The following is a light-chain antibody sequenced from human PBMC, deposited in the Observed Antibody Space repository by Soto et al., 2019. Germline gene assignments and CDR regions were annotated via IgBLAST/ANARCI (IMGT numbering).Light chain of an antibody. Sequence: QSALTQPASVSGSPGQSITISCTGTSSDVGGYNLVSWYRQHPGKAPKLMIYEGSKRPSGVSNRFSGSKSGSTASLTISGLQAEDEADYYCCSYAGSSTYVFGTGTKLTVL. J-gene: IGLJ1*01. CDR1: SSDVGGYNL. CDR2: EGS. V-gene: IGLV2-23*01. CDR3: CSYAGSSTYV.